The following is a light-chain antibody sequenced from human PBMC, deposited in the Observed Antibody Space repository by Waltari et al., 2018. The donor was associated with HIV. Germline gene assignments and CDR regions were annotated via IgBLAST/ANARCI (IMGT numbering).Light chain of an antibody. CDR2: GAS. CDR3: QQHYSYPYT. J-gene: IGKJ2*01. Sequence: DIQLTQSPSSVSASVEDTVTITCRASQDITRLLAWFQQKPGKAPQSLIYGASNLQGGVPSKFSGSGSGTEFILTISNLQPEDSATYFCQQHYSYPYTFGQGTKLE. CDR1: QDITRL. V-gene: IGKV1-16*02.